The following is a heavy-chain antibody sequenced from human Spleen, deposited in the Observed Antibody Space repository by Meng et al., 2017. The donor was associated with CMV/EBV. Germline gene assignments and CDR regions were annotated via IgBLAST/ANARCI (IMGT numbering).Heavy chain of an antibody. CDR1: GDSISTYY. Sequence: SETLSLTCNVSGDSISTYYWNWIRQPPGKGLEWIGYIYYSGSTNYNPSLKSRVTISVDTSKNQFSLKLSSVTAADSAVYYCARGTYFRWYGPYFDSWGQGNLVTVSS. CDR2: IYYSGST. J-gene: IGHJ4*02. V-gene: IGHV4-59*01. D-gene: IGHD3-10*01. CDR3: ARGTYFRWYGPYFDS.